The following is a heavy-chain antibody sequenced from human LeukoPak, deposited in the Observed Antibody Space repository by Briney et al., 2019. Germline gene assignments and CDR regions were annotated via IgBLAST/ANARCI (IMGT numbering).Heavy chain of an antibody. CDR2: IYYSGST. Sequence: LETLSLTCTVSGGSISSYYWSWIRQPPGKGLEWIGYIYYSGSTNYNPSLKSRVTISVDTSKNQFSLKLSSVTAADTAVYYCARDRRYCSGGSCYYYYGMDVWGKGTPVTVSS. V-gene: IGHV4-59*01. CDR1: GGSISSYY. D-gene: IGHD2-15*01. J-gene: IGHJ6*04. CDR3: ARDRRYCSGGSCYYYYGMDV.